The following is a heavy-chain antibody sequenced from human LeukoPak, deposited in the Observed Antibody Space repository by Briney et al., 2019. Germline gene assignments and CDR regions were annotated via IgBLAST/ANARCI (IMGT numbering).Heavy chain of an antibody. Sequence: GASVTVSCKASGYTFTTYYMHWVRQAPGQGLEWVGIINPSAGSTGYAPRLQGRVTVTRDTSTATVYMELSSLRSEDTAVYYCARNYDTVGYTPAFWGQGTLVTVSS. CDR3: ARNYDTVGYTPAF. CDR1: GYTFTTYY. D-gene: IGHD3-22*01. V-gene: IGHV1-46*01. CDR2: INPSAGST. J-gene: IGHJ4*02.